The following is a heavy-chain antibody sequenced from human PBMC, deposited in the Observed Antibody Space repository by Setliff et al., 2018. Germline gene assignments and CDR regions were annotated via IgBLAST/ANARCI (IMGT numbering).Heavy chain of an antibody. CDR2: VSFSGST. CDR3: ARGRPPLVGDY. CDR1: GVSIGDTYYY. V-gene: IGHV4-39*07. D-gene: IGHD2-2*01. Sequence: SETLSLTCTVSGVSIGDTYYYWAWIRQPPGKGLEWVGSVSFSGSTYYNPSLESRVTISVDTSKNQVSLKLSSMTAADTAVYYCARGRPPLVGDYWGQGTLVTVSS. J-gene: IGHJ4*02.